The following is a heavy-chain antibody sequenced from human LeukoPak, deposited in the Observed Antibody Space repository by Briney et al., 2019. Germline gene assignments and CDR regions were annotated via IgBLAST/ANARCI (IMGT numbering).Heavy chain of an antibody. CDR1: GFTFSSYA. J-gene: IGHJ4*02. D-gene: IGHD6-13*01. Sequence: PGGSLRLSCAASGFTFSSYAMSWVRQAPGKGLEWVSAISGSGGSTYYADSVKGRFTISRDNSKNTLYLLMNSLRAEDTAVYYCAKDPGNPRYYFDYWGQGTLVTVSS. V-gene: IGHV3-23*01. CDR3: AKDPGNPRYYFDY. CDR2: ISGSGGST.